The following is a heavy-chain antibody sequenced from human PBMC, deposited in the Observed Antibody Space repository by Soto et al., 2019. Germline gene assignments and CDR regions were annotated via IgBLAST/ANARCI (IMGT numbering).Heavy chain of an antibody. D-gene: IGHD6-19*01. CDR3: AREGGWVMDV. CDR2: IYYSGST. CDR1: GGSISSSSYY. Sequence: SETLSLTCTVSGGSISSSSYYWGWIRQPPGKGLEWIGSIYYSGSTYYNPSLKSRVTISVDTSKNQFSLKLGSVTAADTAVYYCAREGGWVMDVWGKGTTVTVSS. J-gene: IGHJ6*04. V-gene: IGHV4-39*02.